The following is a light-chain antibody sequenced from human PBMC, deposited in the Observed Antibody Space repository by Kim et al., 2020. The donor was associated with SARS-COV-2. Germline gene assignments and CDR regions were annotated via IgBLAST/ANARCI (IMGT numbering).Light chain of an antibody. Sequence: FSPGERAPLVCGQCQCDTRTYLAWYQQTPGQSPRLLIYGAYIRATGIPDMFSGSGSETEFALTINRLEREDFAVYHCQQYDSSLYTFGQGTNLEI. V-gene: IGKV3-20*01. CDR1: QCDTRTY. J-gene: IGKJ2*01. CDR2: GAY. CDR3: QQYDSSLYT.